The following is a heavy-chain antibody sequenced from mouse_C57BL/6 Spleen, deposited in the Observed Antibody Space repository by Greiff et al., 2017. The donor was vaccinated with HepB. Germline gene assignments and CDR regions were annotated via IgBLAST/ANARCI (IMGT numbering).Heavy chain of an antibody. V-gene: IGHV1-7*01. CDR2: INPSSGYT. J-gene: IGHJ2*01. CDR1: GYTFTSYW. CDR3: ARDFVGAYFDY. Sequence: VQRVESGAELAKPGASVKLSCKASGYTFTSYWMHWVKQRPGQGLEWIGYINPSSGYTKYNQKFKDKATLTADKSSSTAYMQLSSLTYEDSAVYYCARDFVGAYFDYWGQGTTLTVSS.